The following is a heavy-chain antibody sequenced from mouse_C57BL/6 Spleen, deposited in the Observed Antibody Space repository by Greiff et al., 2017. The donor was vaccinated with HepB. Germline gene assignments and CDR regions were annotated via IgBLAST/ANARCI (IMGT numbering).Heavy chain of an antibody. Sequence: QVQLKQSGTELVKPGASVKISCKASGYAFSSYWMNWVKQRPGKGLEWIGQIYPGDGDTNYNGKFKGKATLTADKSSSTAYLQLSSLTHDDSAVYFCARYYYGIYYAMDYWGQGTSVTVSS. CDR3: ARYYYGIYYAMDY. D-gene: IGHD1-1*01. J-gene: IGHJ4*01. CDR2: IYPGDGDT. V-gene: IGHV1-80*01. CDR1: GYAFSSYW.